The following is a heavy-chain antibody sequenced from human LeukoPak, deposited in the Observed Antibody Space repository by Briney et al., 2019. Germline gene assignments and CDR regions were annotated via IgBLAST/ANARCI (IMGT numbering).Heavy chain of an antibody. V-gene: IGHV4-39*01. Sequence: PSETLSLTCSVSGDSITNTIYYWAWVRQPPGKGLEWIGTVYYTGATFYKPSLKSRVTVSADTSRNQFSLSLGSVTAADAAVYYCATIRRYGGNPAYYFDDWGQGTLVTVSS. CDR3: ATIRRYGGNPAYYFDD. CDR1: GDSITNTIYY. D-gene: IGHD5-12*01. J-gene: IGHJ4*02. CDR2: VYYTGAT.